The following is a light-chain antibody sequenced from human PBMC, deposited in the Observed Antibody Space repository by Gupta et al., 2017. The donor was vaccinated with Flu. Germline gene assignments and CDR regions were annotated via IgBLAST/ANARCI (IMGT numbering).Light chain of an antibody. Sequence: MIYDVSKRPAGVSKRFSGSKSGNTASLTISGLQAEDEAEYYCSSYTSSSSLVLFGGGTRLTVL. J-gene: IGLJ2*01. V-gene: IGLV2-14*03. CDR2: DVS. CDR3: SSYTSSSSLVL.